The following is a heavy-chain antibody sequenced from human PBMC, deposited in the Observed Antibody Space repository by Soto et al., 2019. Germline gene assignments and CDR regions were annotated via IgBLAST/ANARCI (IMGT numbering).Heavy chain of an antibody. CDR3: AREARWEPLGGGDLYWYCDL. J-gene: IGHJ2*01. D-gene: IGHD1-26*01. V-gene: IGHV1-69*08. CDR2: IIPILGIA. CDR1: GGTFSSYT. Sequence: QVQLVQSGAEVKKPGSSVKVSCKASGGTFSSYTISWVRQAPGQGLEWMGRIIPILGIANYAQKFQGRVTSTEDNCTSSAYMGLRRLGCGAPAVYYCAREARWEPLGGGDLYWYCDLWGRGPLVTVSS.